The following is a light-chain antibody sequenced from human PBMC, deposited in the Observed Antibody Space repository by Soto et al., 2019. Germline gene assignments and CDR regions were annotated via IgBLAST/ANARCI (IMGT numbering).Light chain of an antibody. J-gene: IGLJ1*01. CDR1: SSEVGGYNY. Sequence: QSALAQPASVSGSPGQSITISCTGTSSEVGGYNYVSWYQQYPVTAPKLMIYDVTNRPSGVSDRFSGSKSGNTASLTISGLQAEDEADYYCSSYTSSSTPYVFGTGTKVTVL. CDR3: SSYTSSSTPYV. V-gene: IGLV2-14*01. CDR2: DVT.